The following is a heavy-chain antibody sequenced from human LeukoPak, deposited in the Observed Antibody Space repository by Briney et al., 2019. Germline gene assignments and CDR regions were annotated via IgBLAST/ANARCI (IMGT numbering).Heavy chain of an antibody. CDR3: ASDGWEIDFCSRGAFDI. CDR2: INPSGGST. V-gene: IGHV1-46*01. D-gene: IGHD3-3*01. CDR1: GYTFISYY. J-gene: IGHJ3*02. Sequence: GASVQVSCKACGYTFISYYMHCVGQATAQEGEWMGLINPSGGSTSYAQSFQGRVTMTSDTSTSTVYMELSSLRSEDTAVYYCASDGWEIDFCSRGAFDIWGQGTMVTVSS.